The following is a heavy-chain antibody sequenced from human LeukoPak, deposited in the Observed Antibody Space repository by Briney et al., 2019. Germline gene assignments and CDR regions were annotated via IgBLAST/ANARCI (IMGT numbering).Heavy chain of an antibody. J-gene: IGHJ4*02. CDR1: GGCISSYY. V-gene: IGHV4-59*01. CDR3: ARAPEIAAAHDS. CDR2: ISYSGST. D-gene: IGHD6-13*01. Sequence: SQTLSLTCTVSGGCISSYYWNWIRQPPGKGLEWIGYISYSGSTNYNPSLKSRVTISVDTSKNQFSLNLTSVTAADTAVYYCARAPEIAAAHDSWGQGTLVTVSS.